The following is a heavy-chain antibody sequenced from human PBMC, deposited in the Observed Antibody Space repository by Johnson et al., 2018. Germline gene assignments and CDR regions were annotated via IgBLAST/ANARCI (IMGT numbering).Heavy chain of an antibody. CDR2: ISGSGGST. CDR3: AKRATTSRDYGMDV. V-gene: IGHV3-23*04. CDR1: GFTFSSYA. D-gene: IGHD5-12*01. Sequence: EVQLVESGGGLVQPGGSLRLSCAASGFTFSSYAMSWVRQAPGKGLEWVPAISGSGGSTYYADSVKGRFTTPRDNSNNTLYLQMNSLSAEDTAVYYCAKRATTSRDYGMDVWGQGTTVTVSS. J-gene: IGHJ6*02.